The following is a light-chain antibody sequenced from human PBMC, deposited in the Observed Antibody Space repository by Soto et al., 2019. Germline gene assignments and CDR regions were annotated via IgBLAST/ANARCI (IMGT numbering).Light chain of an antibody. Sequence: QSVLTQPPSASGSPGQAVTISCTGTSRDIGGYDFVSWYQVRPGEAPQLIIYNVNGRPSGVPRRFSGSKSGNTASLTVSGLQAVYEADYYCCSYSDTNTCVFGIGTKVTVL. CDR1: SRDIGGYDF. V-gene: IGLV2-8*01. CDR2: NVN. J-gene: IGLJ1*01. CDR3: CSYSDTNTCV.